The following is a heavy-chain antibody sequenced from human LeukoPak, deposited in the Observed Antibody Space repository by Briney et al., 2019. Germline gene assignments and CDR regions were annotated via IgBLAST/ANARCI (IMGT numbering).Heavy chain of an antibody. Sequence: PSETLSLTCTVSGGSITNYYWSWIRQPAGKGLEWIGRIYTSGSTSYNPSLKSRVTMSVDTSKNQFSVKLSSVTAADTAVYYCARGCSSTSCWLRMDVWGQGTTVTVSS. J-gene: IGHJ6*02. V-gene: IGHV4-4*07. CDR3: ARGCSSTSCWLRMDV. CDR2: IYTSGST. CDR1: GGSITNYY. D-gene: IGHD2-2*01.